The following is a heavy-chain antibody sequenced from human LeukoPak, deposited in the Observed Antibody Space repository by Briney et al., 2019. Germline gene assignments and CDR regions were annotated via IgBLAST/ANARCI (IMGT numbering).Heavy chain of an antibody. Sequence: ASVKVSCKASGYTFTGYYMHWVRQAPGQGLEWMGWINPNSDGTNYAQKFQGRITMTRDTSISTTYMELSSLRSDDTAVYYCARVGATVTTLGYWGQGTLVTVSS. D-gene: IGHD4-11*01. CDR2: INPNSDGT. CDR3: ARVGATVTTLGY. CDR1: GYTFTGYY. V-gene: IGHV1-2*02. J-gene: IGHJ4*02.